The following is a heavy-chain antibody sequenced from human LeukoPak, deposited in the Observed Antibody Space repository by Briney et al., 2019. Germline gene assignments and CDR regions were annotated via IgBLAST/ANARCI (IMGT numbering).Heavy chain of an antibody. D-gene: IGHD3-22*01. V-gene: IGHV1-2*02. CDR2: INPNSGGT. CDR3: ARVRYYDSSGYCSWFDP. CDR1: GYTFTGYY. J-gene: IGHJ5*02. Sequence: ASVKVSCKASGYTFTGYYMHWVRQAPGQGLEWMGWINPNSGGTNYAQKFQGRVTMTRDTSISTAYMELSRLRSDDTAVYYCARVRYYDSSGYCSWFDPWGQGTLVTVSS.